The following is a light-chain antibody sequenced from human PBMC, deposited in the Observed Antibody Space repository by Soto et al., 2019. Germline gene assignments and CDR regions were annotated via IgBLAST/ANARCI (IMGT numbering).Light chain of an antibody. Sequence: QSALTQPASVSGSPGQSITISCTGTSSDVGGYNYVSWYQQHPGKAPKLMIYEVSNRPSGVSNRFSGSKSGNTASLTISGLQAEDEADYYCSSYTSSIILWVFGGGTKLTVL. V-gene: IGLV2-14*01. CDR1: SSDVGGYNY. CDR2: EVS. J-gene: IGLJ3*02. CDR3: SSYTSSIILWV.